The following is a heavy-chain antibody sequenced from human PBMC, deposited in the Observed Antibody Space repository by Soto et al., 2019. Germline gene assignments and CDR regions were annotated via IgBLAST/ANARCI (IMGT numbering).Heavy chain of an antibody. CDR3: AKGGSITMIVVVIDPYFDY. J-gene: IGHJ4*02. CDR1: GFTFSSYA. D-gene: IGHD3-22*01. Sequence: LRLSCAASGFTFSSYAMSWVRQAPGKGLEWVSAISGSGGSTYYADSVKGRFTISRDNSKNTLYLQMNSLRAEDTAVYYCAKGGSITMIVVVIDPYFDYWGQGTLVTVSS. CDR2: ISGSGGST. V-gene: IGHV3-23*01.